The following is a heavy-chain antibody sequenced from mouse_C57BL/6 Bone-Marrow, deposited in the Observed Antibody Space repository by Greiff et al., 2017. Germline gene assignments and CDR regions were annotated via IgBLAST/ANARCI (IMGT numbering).Heavy chain of an antibody. J-gene: IGHJ2*01. CDR1: GYTFTDYY. D-gene: IGHD1-1*01. CDR2: IYPGSGNT. CDR3: AREKDHYGSSYFDD. V-gene: IGHV1-76*01. Sequence: QVQLKESGAELVRPGASVKLSCKASGYTFTDYYINWVKQRPGQGLEWIARIYPGSGNTYYNEKFKGKATLTAEKSSITAYVQLSSLTSEDSAVDFCAREKDHYGSSYFDDWGQGTTLTVSS.